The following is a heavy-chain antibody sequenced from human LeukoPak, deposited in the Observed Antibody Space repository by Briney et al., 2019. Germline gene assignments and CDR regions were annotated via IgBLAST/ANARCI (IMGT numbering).Heavy chain of an antibody. CDR3: ARDRPTGASRLFVVQ. J-gene: IGHJ4*02. Sequence: GGSLRLSCAASGFTFSSYWMHWVRQAPGKGLEWVSSMSSGSRYIYYADSVRGRFTISRDNAKNSLYLLMNSLRAEDTAVYYCARDRPTGASRLFVVQWGQGTLVTVSS. CDR2: MSSGSRYI. D-gene: IGHD3-3*01. V-gene: IGHV3-21*01. CDR1: GFTFSSYW.